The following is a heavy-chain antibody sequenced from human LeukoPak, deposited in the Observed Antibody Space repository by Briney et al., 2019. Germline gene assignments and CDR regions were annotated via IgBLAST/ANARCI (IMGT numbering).Heavy chain of an antibody. CDR1: GYTFTSYG. D-gene: IGHD3-9*01. J-gene: IGHJ6*03. CDR2: ISAYNGNA. V-gene: IGHV1-18*01. CDR3: ARDVPYYDILTGRSNMDV. Sequence: ASVKVSCKASGYTFTSYGISWVRQAPGQGLEWMGWISAYNGNANYAQKLQGRVTMTTDTSTSTAYMELRSLRSDDTAVYYCARDVPYYDILTGRSNMDVWGKGTTVTISS.